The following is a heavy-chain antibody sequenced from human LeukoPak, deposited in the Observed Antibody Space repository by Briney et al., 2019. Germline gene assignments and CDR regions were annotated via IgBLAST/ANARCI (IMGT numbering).Heavy chain of an antibody. V-gene: IGHV4-34*01. Sequence: SETLSLTCTVSGGSISGYYWSWIRQPPGKGLEWIGEINHSGSTNYNPSLKSRVTISVDTSKNQFSLKLSSVTAADTAVYYCARGGPYYYDSSGYLDYWGQGTLVTVSS. CDR1: GGSISGYY. CDR2: INHSGST. CDR3: ARGGPYYYDSSGYLDY. J-gene: IGHJ4*02. D-gene: IGHD3-22*01.